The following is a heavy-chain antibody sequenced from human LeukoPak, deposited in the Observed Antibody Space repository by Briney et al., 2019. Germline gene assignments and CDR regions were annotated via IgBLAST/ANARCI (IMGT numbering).Heavy chain of an antibody. CDR3: ARGATVTRLFDY. CDR1: GGSISSYY. D-gene: IGHD4-17*01. CDR2: IYYSGST. Sequence: SETLSLTCTVSGGSISSYYWSWIRQPPGKGLEWIGYIYYSGSTYYNPSLKSRVTISVDTSKNQFSLKLNSVTAADTAVYYCARGATVTRLFDYWGQGTLVTVSS. V-gene: IGHV4-59*12. J-gene: IGHJ4*02.